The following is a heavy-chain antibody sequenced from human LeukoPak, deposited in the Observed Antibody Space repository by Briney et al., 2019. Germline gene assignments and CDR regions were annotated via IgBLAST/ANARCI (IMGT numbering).Heavy chain of an antibody. Sequence: SETLSLTCTVSGYSISSGYYWGWIRQPPGKGLEWIGSIYHSGSTYYNPSLKSRVTISVDTSKNQFSLKLSSVTAADTAVYYCARDYHEGFDYWGQGTLVTVSS. J-gene: IGHJ4*02. V-gene: IGHV4-38-2*02. CDR2: IYHSGST. CDR1: GYSISSGYY. D-gene: IGHD1-14*01. CDR3: ARDYHEGFDY.